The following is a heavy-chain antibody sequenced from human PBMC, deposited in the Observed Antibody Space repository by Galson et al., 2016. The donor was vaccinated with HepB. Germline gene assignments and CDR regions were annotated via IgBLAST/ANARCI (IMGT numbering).Heavy chain of an antibody. CDR1: GFTFSNYG. Sequence: SLRLSCAASGFTFSNYGMHWVRQAPGKGLEWVAVISYDGGNTYYADSVKGRFTISRGNSKNTLHLQMNSLRSEDTAVYYCAKNDILAGYSAFDYWGQGTLVTVSS. CDR3: AKNDILAGYSAFDY. CDR2: ISYDGGNT. J-gene: IGHJ4*02. V-gene: IGHV3-30*18. D-gene: IGHD3-9*01.